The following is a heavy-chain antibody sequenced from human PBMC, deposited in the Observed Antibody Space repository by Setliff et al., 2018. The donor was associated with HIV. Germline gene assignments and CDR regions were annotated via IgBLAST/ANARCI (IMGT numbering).Heavy chain of an antibody. D-gene: IGHD5-12*01. CDR3: ARRGAYGYDYFDY. J-gene: IGHJ4*02. CDR1: GDSFSSNSNH. Sequence: SETLSLTCTVSGDSFSSNSNHWGWIRQPPGKGLEWIGSIFHSASTTYNPSLKSRVTISIDTSKNQFSLKLTSVTAADTAVYYCARRGAYGYDYFDYWGPGTLVTVSS. V-gene: IGHV4-39*07. CDR2: IFHSAST.